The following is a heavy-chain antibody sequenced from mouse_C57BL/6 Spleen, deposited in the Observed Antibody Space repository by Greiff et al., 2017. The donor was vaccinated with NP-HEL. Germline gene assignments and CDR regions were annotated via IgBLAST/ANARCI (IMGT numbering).Heavy chain of an antibody. J-gene: IGHJ3*01. Sequence: VKLQESGPELVKPGASVKISCKASGYAFSSSWMNWVKQRPGKGLEWIGRIYPGDGDTNYNGKFKGKATLTADKSSSTAYMQLSSLTSEDSAVYFCARRGIHAFAYWGQGTLVTVSA. CDR2: IYPGDGDT. CDR1: GYAFSSSW. CDR3: ARRGIHAFAY. V-gene: IGHV1-82*01.